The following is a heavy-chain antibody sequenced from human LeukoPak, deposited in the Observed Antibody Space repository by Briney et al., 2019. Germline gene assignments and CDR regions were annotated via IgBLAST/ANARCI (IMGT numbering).Heavy chain of an antibody. V-gene: IGHV4-61*02. D-gene: IGHD1-26*01. CDR2: IYTSGST. CDR3: ARGAKWYYYMDV. Sequence: SETLSLTCTVSGYSISSGYYWGWIRQPAGKGLEWIGRIYTSGSTNYNPSLKSRVTISVDTSKNQFSLKLSSVTAADTAVYYCARGAKWYYYMDVWGKGTTVTISS. J-gene: IGHJ6*03. CDR1: GYSISSGYY.